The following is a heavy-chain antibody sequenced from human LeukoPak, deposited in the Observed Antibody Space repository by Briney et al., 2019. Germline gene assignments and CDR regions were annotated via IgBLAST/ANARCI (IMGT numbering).Heavy chain of an antibody. D-gene: IGHD3-9*01. CDR1: GYTFTGYY. CDR3: ARTYYDILTGSLRYYYYYMDV. J-gene: IGHJ6*03. CDR2: INPNSGGT. Sequence: ASVKVSCKASGYTFTGYYMHWVRQAPGQGLEWMGWINPNSGGTNYAQKFQGRVTMTRDTSISTAYMELSRLRSDDTAVYYCARTYYDILTGSLRYYYYYMDVWGKGTTVTISS. V-gene: IGHV1-2*02.